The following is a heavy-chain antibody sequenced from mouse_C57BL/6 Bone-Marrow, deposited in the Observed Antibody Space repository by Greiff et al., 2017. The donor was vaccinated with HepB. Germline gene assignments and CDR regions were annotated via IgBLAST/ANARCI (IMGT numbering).Heavy chain of an antibody. D-gene: IGHD3-2*02. CDR1: GYTFTSYW. J-gene: IGHJ2*01. CDR3: ATRDSSGYVPYYFDY. V-gene: IGHV1-72*01. CDR2: IDPNSGGT. Sequence: QVQLKQPGAELVKPGASVKLSCKASGYTFTSYWMHWVKQRPGRGLEWIGRIDPNSGGTKYNEKFKSKATLTVDKPSSTAYMQLSSLTSEDSAVYYCATRDSSGYVPYYFDYWGQGTTLTVSS.